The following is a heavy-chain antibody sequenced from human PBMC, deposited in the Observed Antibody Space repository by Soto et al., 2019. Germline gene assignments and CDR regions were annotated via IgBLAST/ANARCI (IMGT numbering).Heavy chain of an antibody. CDR3: ARGRYGDY. J-gene: IGHJ4*02. D-gene: IGHD1-1*01. Sequence: QVHLVQSGAEVKKPGDTLNVSCQGSGYAFTTYGITWVRQAPGQGLEWMGWISAHNGNTNYAQKLQGRVTVTRDTSTSTAYMELRSLRYDDTAVYYCARGRYGDYWGQGALVTVSS. V-gene: IGHV1-18*01. CDR1: GYAFTTYG. CDR2: ISAHNGNT.